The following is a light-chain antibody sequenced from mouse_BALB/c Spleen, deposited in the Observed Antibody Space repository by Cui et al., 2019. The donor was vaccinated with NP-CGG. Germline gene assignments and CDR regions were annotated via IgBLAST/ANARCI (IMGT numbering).Light chain of an antibody. J-gene: IGLJ1*01. CDR2: GTN. CDR3: ALWYSNHWV. V-gene: IGLV1*01. Sequence: QAVVTQESALTTSPGEIVIFTCRSNTGAVTTSNYANWVQEKPDHLFTGLIGGTNNRAPGVPARFSGSLIGDKAALTITGAQTEDEAIYFCALWYSNHWVFGGGTKLTVL. CDR1: TGAVTTSNY.